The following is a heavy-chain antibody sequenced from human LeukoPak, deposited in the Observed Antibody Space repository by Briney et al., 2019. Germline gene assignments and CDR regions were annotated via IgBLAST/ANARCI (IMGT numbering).Heavy chain of an antibody. CDR3: AREKSYDILSGYYHRDV. D-gene: IGHD3-9*01. Sequence: GRSLRLSCAASGFTFSSYGMHWVRQAPGKGLEWVAVIWYDGSNKYYADSVKGRFTISRDNSKNTLYLQMNSLRAEDTAVYYCAREKSYDILSGYYHRDVWGQGTTVTVSS. CDR1: GFTFSSYG. CDR2: IWYDGSNK. V-gene: IGHV3-33*01. J-gene: IGHJ6*02.